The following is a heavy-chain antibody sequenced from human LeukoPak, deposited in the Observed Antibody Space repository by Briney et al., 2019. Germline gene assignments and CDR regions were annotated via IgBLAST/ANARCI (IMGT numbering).Heavy chain of an antibody. J-gene: IGHJ4*02. D-gene: IGHD3-10*01. Sequence: GGSLRLSCAASGFTFSNYWMSWVRQAPGKGLEWVANIKNDGSKKYYVDSVKGRFTISRDNAKNSLYLQMNSLRAEDTAVYYCALNPDYYGSGSFDYWGQGTLVTVSS. CDR2: IKNDGSKK. CDR1: GFTFSNYW. V-gene: IGHV3-7*01. CDR3: ALNPDYYGSGSFDY.